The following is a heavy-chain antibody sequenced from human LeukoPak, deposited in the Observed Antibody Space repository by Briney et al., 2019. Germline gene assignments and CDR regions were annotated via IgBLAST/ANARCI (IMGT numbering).Heavy chain of an antibody. CDR3: TRRLDD. V-gene: IGHV3-23*01. CDR1: GFIFSNYA. Sequence: GGSLRLSCAASGFIFSNYAMTWVRQAPGKGLEWVSIIGGVSESFYYADSVKGRFTVSRDNAQNSLYLQMNGLRVEDTAVYYCTRRLDDWGQGTLVTVSS. J-gene: IGHJ4*02. CDR2: IGGVSESF. D-gene: IGHD3-16*01.